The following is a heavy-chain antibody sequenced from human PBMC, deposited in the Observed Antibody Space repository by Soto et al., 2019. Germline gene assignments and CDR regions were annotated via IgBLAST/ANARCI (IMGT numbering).Heavy chain of an antibody. V-gene: IGHV4-31*02. CDR1: GGSITTGVRY. D-gene: IGHD1-1*01. CDR2: IYYSGNT. Sequence: QVRLQEWGPGLVKPSQTLSLTCSVSGGSITTGVRYWSWIRQLPGKGLEWIGDIYYSGNTYYNASLKSRVAISVEAAKNQYSLKLSSVTAADTAVYYCAQALGFTGCDGFDIWGQGRLVTVSS. CDR3: AQALGFTGCDGFDI. J-gene: IGHJ3*02.